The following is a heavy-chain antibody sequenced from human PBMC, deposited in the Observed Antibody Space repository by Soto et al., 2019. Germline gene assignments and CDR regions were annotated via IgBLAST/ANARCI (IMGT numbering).Heavy chain of an antibody. CDR2: IFQSGST. Sequence: SETLSLTCGVSGGTIRSPDWWTWVRRPPGKGLEWIGEIFQSGSTNYTPSLESRVTISVDKSKNQFSLTLTSVTAADTAVYFCARGRGRYSSGWSWFDPWGQGVLVTVSS. J-gene: IGHJ5*02. V-gene: IGHV4-4*02. D-gene: IGHD6-19*01. CDR3: ARGRGRYSSGWSWFDP. CDR1: GGTIRSPDW.